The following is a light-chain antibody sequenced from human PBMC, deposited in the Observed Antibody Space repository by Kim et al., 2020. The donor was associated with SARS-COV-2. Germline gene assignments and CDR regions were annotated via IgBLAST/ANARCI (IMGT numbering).Light chain of an antibody. CDR3: QQYYGTPFT. Sequence: DIVMTQSPDSLAVSLGERATINCKSSQSVLYRSNNKNYLAWYQQKPGQPPKLLIYWASTRESGVPDRFSGSGSGTDFTLTISSLQAEDVALYYCQQYYGTPFTFGPGTKVDIK. CDR2: WAS. J-gene: IGKJ3*01. V-gene: IGKV4-1*01. CDR1: QSVLYRSNNKNY.